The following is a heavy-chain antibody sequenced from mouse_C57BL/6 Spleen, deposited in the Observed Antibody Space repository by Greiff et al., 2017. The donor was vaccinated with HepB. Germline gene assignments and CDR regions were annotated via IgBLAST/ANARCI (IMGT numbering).Heavy chain of an antibody. D-gene: IGHD2-1*01. J-gene: IGHJ1*03. CDR3: ARAFYSRGYFDV. Sequence: QVQLKQPGAELVKPGASVKMSCKASGYTFTSYWITWVKQRPGQGLEWIGDIYPGSGSTNYNEKFKSKATLTVDTSSSTAYMQLSSLTSEDSAVYYCARAFYSRGYFDVWGTGTTVTVSS. CDR2: IYPGSGST. CDR1: GYTFTSYW. V-gene: IGHV1-55*01.